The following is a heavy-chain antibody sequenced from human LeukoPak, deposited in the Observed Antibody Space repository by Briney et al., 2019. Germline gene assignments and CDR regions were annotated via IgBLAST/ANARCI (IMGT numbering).Heavy chain of an antibody. J-gene: IGHJ5*02. CDR2: INPNSGGT. Sequence: ASVKASCKASGYTFTGYYMHWVRQAPGQGPEWMGWINPNSGGTNYAQKFQGRVTMTRDTSLSTVYMELSRLRSDDTAVYYCATQATSGWHFSWGQGTLVTVSS. V-gene: IGHV1-2*02. CDR1: GYTFTGYY. D-gene: IGHD6-19*01. CDR3: ATQATSGWHFS.